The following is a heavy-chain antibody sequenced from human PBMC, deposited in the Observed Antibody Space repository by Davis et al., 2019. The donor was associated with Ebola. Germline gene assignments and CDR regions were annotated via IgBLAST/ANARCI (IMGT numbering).Heavy chain of an antibody. J-gene: IGHJ4*02. CDR1: GFTFSSYS. CDR2: ISSSSSYI. D-gene: IGHD3-22*01. CDR3: ARDSSSDDDY. Sequence: GESLKISCAASGFTFSSYSMNWVRQAPGKGLEWVSSISSSSSYIYYADSVKGRFTISRDNAKNSLYLQMNSLRAEDTAVYYCARDSSSDDDYWGQGTLVTVSS. V-gene: IGHV3-21*01.